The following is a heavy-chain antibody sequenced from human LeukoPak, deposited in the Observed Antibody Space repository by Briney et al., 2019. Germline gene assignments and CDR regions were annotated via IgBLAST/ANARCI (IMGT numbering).Heavy chain of an antibody. D-gene: IGHD6-13*01. CDR3: ARLYSSRFV. CDR2: IYHSGST. Sequence: KPSGTLSLTCAVSGGSISSSNWRSWVRQPPGKGLEWIGEIYHSGSTNYNSSLKSRITFSVDKSKNQFSLKLNSVTAADTAVYYCARLYSSRFVWGKGTTVTISS. J-gene: IGHJ6*04. V-gene: IGHV4-4*02. CDR1: GGSISSSNW.